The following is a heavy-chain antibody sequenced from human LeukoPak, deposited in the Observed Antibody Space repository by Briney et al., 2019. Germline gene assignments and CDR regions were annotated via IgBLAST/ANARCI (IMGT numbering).Heavy chain of an antibody. J-gene: IGHJ4*02. D-gene: IGHD5-24*01. V-gene: IGHV1-69*01. Sequence: ASVKVSCKASGGTFSSYAISWVRQAPGQGLEWMGGIIPIFGTANYAQKFQGRVTITADESTSTAYMELSSLRSEDSAVYYCAREASGDGYNLGYWGQGTLVTVSS. CDR1: GGTFSSYA. CDR2: IIPIFGTA. CDR3: AREASGDGYNLGY.